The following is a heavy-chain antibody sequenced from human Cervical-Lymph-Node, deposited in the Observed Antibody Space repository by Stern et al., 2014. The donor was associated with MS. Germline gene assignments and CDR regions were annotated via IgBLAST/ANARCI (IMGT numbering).Heavy chain of an antibody. CDR3: ARGDYYDSGGYMHDAFDV. Sequence: EVQLVQSGGGLVPPGGSLRLSCAASGFTFSSYWMSWVRQAPGKGLEWVGNIKQDGSEKFYVDSVKGRFSISRDNAKNSLYLQMTSLRAEDTALYYCARGDYYDSGGYMHDAFDVWGQGTLVTVSS. J-gene: IGHJ3*01. CDR1: GFTFSSYW. D-gene: IGHD3-22*01. V-gene: IGHV3-7*03. CDR2: IKQDGSEK.